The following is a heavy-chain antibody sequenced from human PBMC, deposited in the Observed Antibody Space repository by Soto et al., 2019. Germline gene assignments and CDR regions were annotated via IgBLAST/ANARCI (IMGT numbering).Heavy chain of an antibody. V-gene: IGHV4-34*01. D-gene: IGHD6-13*01. CDR2: INHSGST. CDR3: ARVVIAAAGIANGMDV. Sequence: PSETLSLTCAVYCGSFSGYYWSWIRQPPGKGLEWIGEINHSGSTNYNPSLKSRVTISVDTSKNQFSLKLSSVTAADTAVYYCARVVIAAAGIANGMDVWGQGTTVTVSS. CDR1: CGSFSGYY. J-gene: IGHJ6*02.